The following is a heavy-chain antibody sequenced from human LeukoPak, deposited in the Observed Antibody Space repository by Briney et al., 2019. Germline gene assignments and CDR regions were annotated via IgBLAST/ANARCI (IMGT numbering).Heavy chain of an antibody. CDR1: GFTFRSYG. Sequence: GGSLRLSCAASGFTFRSYGMHWVRQATGKGLEWVSGVGTAGDTYYSGSVKGRFTISRENAKNSLYLQMNSLRAGDTAVYYCVRGPPGGFSSWGQQCLLTVSS. V-gene: IGHV3-13*04. CDR3: VRGPPGGFSS. D-gene: IGHD3-16*01. J-gene: IGHJ5*01. CDR2: VGTAGDT.